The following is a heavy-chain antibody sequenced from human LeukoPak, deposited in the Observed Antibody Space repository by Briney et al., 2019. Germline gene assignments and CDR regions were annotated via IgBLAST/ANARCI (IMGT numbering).Heavy chain of an antibody. J-gene: IGHJ3*02. D-gene: IGHD6-13*01. Sequence: GASVTVSCKASGYTFTGYYMHWVRQAPGQGLEWMGWINPNSGGTNYAQKFQGRVTMTRDTSISTAYMELSRLRSDDTAVYYCARDDSSSWYWYAFDIWGQGTMVTVSS. CDR2: INPNSGGT. CDR1: GYTFTGYY. CDR3: ARDDSSSWYWYAFDI. V-gene: IGHV1-2*02.